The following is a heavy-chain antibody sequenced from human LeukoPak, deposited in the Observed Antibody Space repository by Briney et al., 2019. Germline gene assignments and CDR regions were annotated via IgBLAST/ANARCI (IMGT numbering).Heavy chain of an antibody. CDR1: GFTFNTYS. V-gene: IGHV3-21*06. CDR3: LRGDRRDY. J-gene: IGHJ4*02. Sequence: GGSLRLSCEASGFTFNTYSMDWARQAPGKGLEWVSSIDSSGGYMFYADSVKGRFIISRDNAKDSLYLQMNSQRVEDTAVYYCLRGDRRDYWGQGTLVTVSS. CDR2: IDSSGGYM.